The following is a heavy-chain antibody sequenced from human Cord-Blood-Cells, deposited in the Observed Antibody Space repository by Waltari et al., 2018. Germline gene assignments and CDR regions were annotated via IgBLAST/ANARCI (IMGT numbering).Heavy chain of an antibody. CDR2: MYSGGST. CDR3: ARDRYYYYGMDV. V-gene: IGHV3-66*01. J-gene: IGHJ6*02. Sequence: EVQLVESGGGLVQPGGSLRLSCAASGFTVSSNYMSWVRQAPGKGLEWVCVMYSGGSTYDADSVKGRFTISRDNSKNTLYLQMNSLRAEDTAVYYCARDRYYYYGMDVWGQGTTVTVSS. CDR1: GFTVSSNY.